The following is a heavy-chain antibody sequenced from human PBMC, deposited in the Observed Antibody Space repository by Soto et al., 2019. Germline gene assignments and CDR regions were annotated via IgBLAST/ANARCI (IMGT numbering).Heavy chain of an antibody. Sequence: QVQLVQSGAEVKKPGSSVKVSCKASGGTFSSYAISWVRQAPGQGLEWMGGIIPIFGTANYAQKFQRRVTITAEKATSGAYLEVSSLRYEDTAVYKCARVYMVVVKAAIHYCYYGMDVCGQGTTLTVSS. D-gene: IGHD2-2*01. CDR1: GGTFSSYA. CDR3: ARVYMVVVKAAIHYCYYGMDV. J-gene: IGHJ6*02. CDR2: IIPIFGTA. V-gene: IGHV1-69*06.